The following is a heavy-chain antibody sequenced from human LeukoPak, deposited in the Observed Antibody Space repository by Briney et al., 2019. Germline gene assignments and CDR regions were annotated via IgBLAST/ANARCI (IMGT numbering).Heavy chain of an antibody. CDR2: INPNSGGT. CDR3: AVFPGIVGATPLRNDAFDI. V-gene: IGHV1-2*02. J-gene: IGHJ3*02. D-gene: IGHD1-26*01. CDR1: GYTFTDYY. Sequence: ASVKVSCKASGYTFTDYYMHWVRQAPGQGLEWMGWINPNSGGTNYTQNFQGRVTMTRDTSISTDYMALSRLRSDDTAVYYCAVFPGIVGATPLRNDAFDIWGQGTMVTVSS.